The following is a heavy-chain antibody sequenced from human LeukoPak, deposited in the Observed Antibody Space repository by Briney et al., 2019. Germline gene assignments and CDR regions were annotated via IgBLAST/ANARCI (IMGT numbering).Heavy chain of an antibody. J-gene: IGHJ4*02. CDR2: IYTSGST. Sequence: SQTLSLTCTVSGGSISSVSYYWSWIRQPAGKGLEWIGRIYTSGSTNYNPSLKSRVTISVDTSKNQFSLKLSSVTAADTAVYYCARDSYCGGDCYYSYWGQGTLVTVSS. CDR1: GGSISSVSYY. D-gene: IGHD2-21*01. V-gene: IGHV4-61*02. CDR3: ARDSYCGGDCYYSY.